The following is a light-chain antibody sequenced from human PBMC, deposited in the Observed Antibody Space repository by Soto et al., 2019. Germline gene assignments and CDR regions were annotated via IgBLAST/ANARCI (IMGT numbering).Light chain of an antibody. CDR1: QSVSNN. CDR2: GAS. Sequence: EIVMTQSPATLSVSPGERATLSCRASQSVSNNLAWYQQKPGQAPRLLIYGASTRATGVSARFSGSGSGTEFTLTISSLQSEDFAVYYCQQYNNWPLTFGGGTKVEI. CDR3: QQYNNWPLT. J-gene: IGKJ4*01. V-gene: IGKV3-15*01.